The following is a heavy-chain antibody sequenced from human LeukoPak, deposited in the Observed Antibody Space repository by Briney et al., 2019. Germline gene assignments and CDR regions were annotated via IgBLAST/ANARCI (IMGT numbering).Heavy chain of an antibody. J-gene: IGHJ5*02. CDR3: ARGRYCSGGSCYGDWFDP. V-gene: IGHV1-8*01. Sequence: GASVKVSCKASGYTFTSYDINWVRQATGQGLEWMGWMNPNSGNTGYAQKFQGRATMTRNTSISTAYMELSSLRSEDTAVYYCARGRYCSGGSCYGDWFDPWGQGTLVTVSS. D-gene: IGHD2-15*01. CDR1: GYTFTSYD. CDR2: MNPNSGNT.